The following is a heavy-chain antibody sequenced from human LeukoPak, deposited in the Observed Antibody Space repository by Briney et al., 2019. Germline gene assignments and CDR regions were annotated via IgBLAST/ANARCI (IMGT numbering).Heavy chain of an antibody. CDR1: GFTFSSYS. CDR2: ISSSSSYI. Sequence: GGTLRLSCAASGFTFSSYSMNWVCQAPGKGLEWVSSISSSSSYIYYADSVTGRFTISRDNAKNSLYLQMKSLRAEDAAEYDCAQDGGVFSWGQGTLVTVSS. CDR3: AQDGGVFS. D-gene: IGHD2-8*02. V-gene: IGHV3-21*01. J-gene: IGHJ4*02.